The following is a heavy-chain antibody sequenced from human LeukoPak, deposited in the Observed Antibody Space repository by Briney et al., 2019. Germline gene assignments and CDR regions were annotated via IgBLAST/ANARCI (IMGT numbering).Heavy chain of an antibody. CDR3: AKERAAAGLFDY. J-gene: IGHJ4*02. CDR2: IRYDGSNK. CDR1: GFTFSSYA. D-gene: IGHD6-13*01. V-gene: IGHV3-30*02. Sequence: QPGRSLRLSCAASGFTFSSYAMHWVRQAPGKGLEWVAFIRYDGSNKYYADSVKGRFTISRDNSKNTLYLQMNSLRAEDTAVYYCAKERAAAGLFDYWGQGTLVTVSS.